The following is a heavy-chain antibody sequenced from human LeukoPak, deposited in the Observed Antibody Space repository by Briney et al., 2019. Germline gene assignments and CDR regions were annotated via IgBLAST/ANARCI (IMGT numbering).Heavy chain of an antibody. CDR3: ARAQGRGFDY. CDR2: IYSGGTT. V-gene: IGHV3-66*01. Sequence: GGSLRLSCAASGFNFSSSFLSWVRQAPGKGLEYVSVIYSGGTTYYADSVKGRFTISRDNSKNTVHLQMNSLRAEDTAVYYCARAQGRGFDYRGQGTLVTVSA. CDR1: GFNFSSSF. J-gene: IGHJ4*02.